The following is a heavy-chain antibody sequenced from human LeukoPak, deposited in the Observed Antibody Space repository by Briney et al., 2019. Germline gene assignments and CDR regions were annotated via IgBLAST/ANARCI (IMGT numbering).Heavy chain of an antibody. CDR2: IKHKTDRGTI. J-gene: IGHJ4*02. D-gene: IGHD3-22*01. V-gene: IGHV3-15*01. CDR1: GFTFRNAW. Sequence: GGSLRLSCAASGFTFRNAWMNWVRQAPGKGLEWVGRIKHKTDRGTIDYAAPVKCRFTISRDDSKNTLYLQMNSLETEDTAVYYCSTGLYDSGGVDHWGQGTLVSVSS. CDR3: STGLYDSGGVDH.